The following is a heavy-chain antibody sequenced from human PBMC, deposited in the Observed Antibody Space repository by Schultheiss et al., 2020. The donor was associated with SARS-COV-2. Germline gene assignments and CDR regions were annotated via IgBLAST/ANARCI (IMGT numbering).Heavy chain of an antibody. Sequence: GGSLRLSCAVSGYSISSGYYWSWIRQPPGKGLEWVSAISSSSSYIYYADSVKGRFTISRDNAKNSLYLQMNSLRAEDTAVYYCARDKSSYYYYYGMDVWGQGTTVTVSS. CDR1: GYSISSGYY. V-gene: IGHV3-21*01. CDR3: ARDKSSYYYYYGMDV. J-gene: IGHJ6*02. CDR2: ISSSSSYI.